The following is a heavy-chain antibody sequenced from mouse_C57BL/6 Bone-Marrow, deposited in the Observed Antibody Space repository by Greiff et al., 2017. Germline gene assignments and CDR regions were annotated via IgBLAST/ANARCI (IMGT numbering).Heavy chain of an antibody. D-gene: IGHD2-4*01. Sequence: EVQVVESGTVLARPGASVKMSCKTSGYTFTSYWMHWVKQRPGQGLEWIGAIYPGNSDTSYNQKFKGKAKLTAVTSASTAYMELSSLTNEDSAVSYCTCYDYDVGAWFAYWGQGTLVTVSA. V-gene: IGHV1-5*01. J-gene: IGHJ3*01. CDR2: IYPGNSDT. CDR1: GYTFTSYW. CDR3: TCYDYDVGAWFAY.